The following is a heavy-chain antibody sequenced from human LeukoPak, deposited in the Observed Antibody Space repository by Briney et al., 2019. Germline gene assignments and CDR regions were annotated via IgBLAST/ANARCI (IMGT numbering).Heavy chain of an antibody. CDR1: GFSFSSYA. CDR3: ASPSGWRYFDY. J-gene: IGHJ4*02. CDR2: MSSSDDGR. V-gene: IGHV3-23*01. Sequence: GGSLRLSCATSGFSFSSYAMSWVRQAPGKGLEWVSAMSSSDDGRYYAASVRGRFTISRDTSRSTLYLQMNSLRAEDAAVYYCASPSGWRYFDYWGQGTLVTVSS. D-gene: IGHD6-19*01.